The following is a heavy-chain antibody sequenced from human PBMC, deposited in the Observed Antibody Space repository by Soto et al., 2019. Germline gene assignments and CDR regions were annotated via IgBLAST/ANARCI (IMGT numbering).Heavy chain of an antibody. J-gene: IGHJ4*02. CDR1: GGSISSGDYY. D-gene: IGHD4-17*01. CDR2: IYYSGST. Sequence: QVQLQESGPGLVKPSQTLSLTCTVSGGSISSGDYYWSWIRQPPGKGLEWIGYIYYSGSTYYNPSLKSRVTISVDTSKNQFSLKLSSVTAADTAVYYCARSPYDGDYLPYDFDYWGQGTLVTVSS. V-gene: IGHV4-30-4*01. CDR3: ARSPYDGDYLPYDFDY.